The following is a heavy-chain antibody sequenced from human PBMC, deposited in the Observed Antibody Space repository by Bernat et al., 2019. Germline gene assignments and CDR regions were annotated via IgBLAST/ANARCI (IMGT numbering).Heavy chain of an antibody. J-gene: IGHJ4*02. V-gene: IGHV3-53*01. CDR2: IYSSGRT. D-gene: IGHD2-15*01. Sequence: EVQLVESGGDLLQPGGSLVLSCAASGLTVSSNYMTWVRQAPGKGLEWVSVIYSSGRTYYADSVKGRFTISRDNSKNTVYLQINNLRAEDTAVYYCARVVVVAARTPYCFDYWGQGTLVTVSS. CDR1: GLTVSSNY. CDR3: ARVVVVAARTPYCFDY.